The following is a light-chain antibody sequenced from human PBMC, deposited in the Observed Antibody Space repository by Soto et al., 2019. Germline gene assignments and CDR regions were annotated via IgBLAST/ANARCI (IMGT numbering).Light chain of an antibody. CDR3: QQYGSSGT. CDR1: QYVSSY. Sequence: EIVCTQSPATLSLSLGDSATLSCRASQYVSSYLLWYKQKPGQAPRLLIYGASNRATGIPDRFSGSGSGTDFTLTISRLEPEDFAVYYCQQYGSSGTFGQGTKVDIK. V-gene: IGKV3-20*01. J-gene: IGKJ1*01. CDR2: GAS.